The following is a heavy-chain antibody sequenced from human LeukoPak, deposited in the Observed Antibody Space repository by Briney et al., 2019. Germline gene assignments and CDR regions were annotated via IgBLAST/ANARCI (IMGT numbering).Heavy chain of an antibody. CDR2: ISSSGSTI. V-gene: IGHV3-11*01. J-gene: IGHJ6*03. CDR1: GFTFSDYY. CDR3: AKTRASAEGWYYYMDV. D-gene: IGHD6-19*01. Sequence: GGSLRLSCAASGFTFSDYYMSWIRQAPGKGLEWVSYISSSGSTIYYADSVKGRFTISRDNSKNTVDLQMNSLRADDTAVYYCAKTRASAEGWYYYMDVWGNGTTVTVSS.